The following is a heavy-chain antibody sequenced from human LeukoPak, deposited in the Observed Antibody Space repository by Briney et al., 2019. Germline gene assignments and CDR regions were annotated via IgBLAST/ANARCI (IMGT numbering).Heavy chain of an antibody. V-gene: IGHV3-74*01. CDR3: ASQIYSSGWYEY. J-gene: IGHJ4*02. CDR1: GFTFSSYW. D-gene: IGHD6-19*01. CDR2: INSDGSST. Sequence: GGFLRLSCAASGFTFSSYWMHWVRQAPGKGLVWVSRINSDGSSTSYADSVKGRFTISRDNAKNTLYLQMNSLRAEDTAVYYCASQIYSSGWYEYWGQGTLVTVSS.